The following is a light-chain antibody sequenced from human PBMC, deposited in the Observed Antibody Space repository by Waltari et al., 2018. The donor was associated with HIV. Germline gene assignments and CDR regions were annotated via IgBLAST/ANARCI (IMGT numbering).Light chain of an antibody. CDR2: DNI. CDR3: QSSDSGLSGSWV. CDR1: TSNIGTDKD. Sequence: QSVLTQPPSGCGGPRQRVTISGPGRTSNIGTDKDGPWPPPLTGTAPHPLHGTAPHLLTYDNINRPSGVPARFSASKSGTSASLATTGLQAEDEANYYCQSSDSGLSGSWVFGGGTKLTVL. V-gene: IGLV1-40*01. J-gene: IGLJ3*02.